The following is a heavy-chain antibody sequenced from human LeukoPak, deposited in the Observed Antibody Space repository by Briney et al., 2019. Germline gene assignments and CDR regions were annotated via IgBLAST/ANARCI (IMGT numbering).Heavy chain of an antibody. D-gene: IGHD2-2*01. CDR3: AKGFAYQLPHSTFDY. V-gene: IGHV3-23*01. CDR2: ISGSGGST. Sequence: GGSLRLSCAASGFTFSSYAMSWVRQAPGKGLEWVSAISGSGGSTYYADSVKGRFTISRDNSKNTLYLQMNSLRAEDMAVYYCAKGFAYQLPHSTFDYWGQGTLVTVSS. CDR1: GFTFSSYA. J-gene: IGHJ4*02.